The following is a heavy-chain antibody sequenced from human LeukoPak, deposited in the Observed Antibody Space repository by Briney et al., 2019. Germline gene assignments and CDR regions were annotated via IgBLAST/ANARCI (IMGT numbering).Heavy chain of an antibody. Sequence: SETLSLTCTVSGVSISTISYFWGWFRQPPGKGLEWIGTIHYSGSTYYNPSLKSRLTISIDTSKNQFSLKLSSVIAADTAMYYCARKYSSSWYGGDFDYWGQGTLVTVSS. CDR1: GVSISTISYF. J-gene: IGHJ4*02. CDR2: IHYSGST. D-gene: IGHD6-13*01. V-gene: IGHV4-39*07. CDR3: ARKYSSSWYGGDFDY.